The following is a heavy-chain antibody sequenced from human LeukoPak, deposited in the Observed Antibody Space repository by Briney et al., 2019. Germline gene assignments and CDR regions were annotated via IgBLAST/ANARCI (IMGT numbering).Heavy chain of an antibody. V-gene: IGHV3-30*03. J-gene: IGHJ6*03. CDR2: ISYDGSNK. D-gene: IGHD6-6*01. CDR1: GFTFSSYG. Sequence: GRSLRLSCAASGFTFSSYGMHWVRQAPGKGLEWVAVISYDGSNKYYADSVKGRFTTSRDNSKNTLYLQMNSLRAEDTAVYYCARQYSSSSSYYYYMDVWGKGTTVTVSS. CDR3: ARQYSSSSSYYYYMDV.